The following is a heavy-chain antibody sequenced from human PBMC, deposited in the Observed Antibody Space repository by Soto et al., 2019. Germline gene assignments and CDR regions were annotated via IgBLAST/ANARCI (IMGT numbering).Heavy chain of an antibody. D-gene: IGHD3-3*01. Sequence: ASVKVSCKASGYTFTSYYMHWVRQAPGQGLEWMGIINPSGGSTSYAQKFQGRVTMTRDTSTSTVYMELSSLRSEDTAVYYCAYSSGYYMNPYYYYYMDVWGKGTTVTVSS. V-gene: IGHV1-46*03. J-gene: IGHJ6*03. CDR2: INPSGGST. CDR1: GYTFTSYY. CDR3: AYSSGYYMNPYYYYYMDV.